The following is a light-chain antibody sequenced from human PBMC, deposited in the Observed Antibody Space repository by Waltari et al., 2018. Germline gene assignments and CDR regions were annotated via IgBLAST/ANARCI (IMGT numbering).Light chain of an antibody. CDR3: CSFAGSYIVV. CDR2: AVT. Sequence: QSALTQLRSVSVSAGQSVSISCTGPSSHIGGYAYLSWYQQHPGKAPKLIIYAVTQRPSGVPNRFFGSKSGNTASLTISGLQTEDEADYYCCSFAGSYIVVFGGGTKVTVL. V-gene: IGLV2-11*01. J-gene: IGLJ2*01. CDR1: SSHIGGYAY.